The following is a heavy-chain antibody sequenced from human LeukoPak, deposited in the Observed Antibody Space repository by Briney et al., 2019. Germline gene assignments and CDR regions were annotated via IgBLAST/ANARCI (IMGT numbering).Heavy chain of an antibody. Sequence: GGSLRLSCAASGFSFSSYTMSWVRQAPGKGQEWVSGISGSGGSTYYADSVKGRFTISRDNSKNTLYLQMNSLRAEDTAVYYCAKGGIMITFGGGPFDPWGQGTLVTVSS. CDR3: AKGGIMITFGGGPFDP. J-gene: IGHJ5*02. V-gene: IGHV3-23*01. CDR2: ISGSGGST. D-gene: IGHD3-16*01. CDR1: GFSFSSYT.